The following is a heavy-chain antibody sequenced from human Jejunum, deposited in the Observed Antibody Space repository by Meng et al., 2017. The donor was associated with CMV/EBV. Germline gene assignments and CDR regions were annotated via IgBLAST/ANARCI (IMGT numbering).Heavy chain of an antibody. CDR2: IIPILGIA. Sequence: QVQLVQSGAEVKKPGSSVKVSWKASGGTFSSYTISWVRQAPGQGLEWMGRIIPILGIANYAQKFQGRVTITADKSTSTAYMELSSLRSEDTAVYYCARDEGGWLTARDYWGQGTLVTVSS. J-gene: IGHJ4*02. D-gene: IGHD5-24*01. CDR3: ARDEGGWLTARDY. V-gene: IGHV1-69*08. CDR1: GGTFSSYT.